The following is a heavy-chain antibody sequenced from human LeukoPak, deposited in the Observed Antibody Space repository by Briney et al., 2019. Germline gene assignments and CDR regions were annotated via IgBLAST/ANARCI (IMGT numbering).Heavy chain of an antibody. J-gene: IGHJ4*02. CDR3: AREPVTAYGDHYFDY. V-gene: IGHV4-59*01. CDR1: GGSFSGYY. CDR2: IYYSGST. D-gene: IGHD4-17*01. Sequence: SETLSLTCAVYGGSFSGYYWSWIRQPPGKGLEWIGSIYYSGSTNYNPSLKSRVTISVDTSKNQFSLKLSSVTAADTAVYYCAREPVTAYGDHYFDYWGQGTLVTVSS.